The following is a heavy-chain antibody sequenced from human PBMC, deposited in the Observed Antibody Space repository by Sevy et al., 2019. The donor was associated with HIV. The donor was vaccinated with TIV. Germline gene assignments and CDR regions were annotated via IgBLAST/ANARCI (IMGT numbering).Heavy chain of an antibody. Sequence: SESLSLTCTVSGGSISSGGYYWSWIRQHPGKGLEWIGYIYYSGSTYYNPSLKSRVTISVDTSKNQFSLKLSSVTAADTDVYYCARLRFLEWLPPLMVFDPWGQGTLVTVSS. V-gene: IGHV4-31*03. CDR1: GGSISSGGYY. CDR2: IYYSGST. CDR3: ARLRFLEWLPPLMVFDP. J-gene: IGHJ5*02. D-gene: IGHD3-3*01.